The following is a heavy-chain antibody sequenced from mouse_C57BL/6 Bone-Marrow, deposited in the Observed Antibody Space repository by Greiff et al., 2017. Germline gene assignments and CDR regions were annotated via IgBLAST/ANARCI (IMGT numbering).Heavy chain of an antibody. Sequence: VQLQQSGAELVRPGASVKLSCTASGFNIKDDYMHWVKQRPEQGLEWLGWFDPEDGDTESASKFQGKATITADTSSNTAYRQLNSLTSEDTAVYYCTRYYGNSYAMDYWGQGTSVTVSS. CDR3: TRYYGNSYAMDY. CDR1: GFNIKDDY. V-gene: IGHV14-4*01. D-gene: IGHD2-1*01. J-gene: IGHJ4*01. CDR2: FDPEDGDT.